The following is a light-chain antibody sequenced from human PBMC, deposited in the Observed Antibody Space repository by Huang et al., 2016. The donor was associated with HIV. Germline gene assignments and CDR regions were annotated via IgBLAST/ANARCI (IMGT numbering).Light chain of an antibody. CDR3: QQRSNWPLT. Sequence: EVVLTQSPPTLSLSPGETGTLSCRASPSVATYLSWYQQRPGQGPRRLIYDTSYRAPGFPARFSGTGSGTDFTLTISSLEPEDLAIYYCQQRSNWPLTFGGGTKVEI. V-gene: IGKV3-11*01. CDR1: PSVATY. J-gene: IGKJ4*01. CDR2: DTS.